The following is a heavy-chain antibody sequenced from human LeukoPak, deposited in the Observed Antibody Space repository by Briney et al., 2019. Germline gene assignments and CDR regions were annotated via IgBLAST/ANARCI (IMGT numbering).Heavy chain of an antibody. J-gene: IGHJ4*02. CDR1: GFTFSVYS. CDR2: ISGSGSFK. V-gene: IGHV3-21*01. CDR3: ARGGDFGVVTDY. D-gene: IGHD3-3*01. Sequence: GGSLRLSCAGSGFTFSVYSMHWFRQTPGKGLEWVSLISGSGSFKLYTDSVKGRFTISRDNAKNSLYLQMNSLRAEDTAVYYCARGGDFGVVTDYWGQGSLVSVSS.